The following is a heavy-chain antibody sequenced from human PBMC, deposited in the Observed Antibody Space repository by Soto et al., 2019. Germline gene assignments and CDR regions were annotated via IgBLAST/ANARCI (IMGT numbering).Heavy chain of an antibody. CDR1: GYTFTSYA. V-gene: IGHV1-3*01. Sequence: GAAVKVSCEESGYTFTSYAMHWVRQAPAQRLEWMGCINAGNSNTKYSHKSQGRLTITSDTSASTAHKELSSLRSEETAVYYYARWTAVWGGHYFDSWGQGTLVTVSS. CDR2: INAGNSNT. D-gene: IGHD3-16*01. J-gene: IGHJ4*02. CDR3: ARWTAVWGGHYFDS.